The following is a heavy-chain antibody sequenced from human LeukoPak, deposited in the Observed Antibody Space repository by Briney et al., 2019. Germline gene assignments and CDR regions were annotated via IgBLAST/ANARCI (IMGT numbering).Heavy chain of an antibody. CDR1: GYTFTSYG. V-gene: IGHV1-18*01. J-gene: IGHJ6*03. Sequence: ASVKVSCKASGYTFTSYGISWVRQAPGQGLEWMGWISAYNGNTNYAQKLQGRVTMTTDTSTSTAHMELRSLRSDDTAVYYCARVVAAAKGGSYYYYYMDVWGKGTTVTVSS. CDR3: ARVVAAAKGGSYYYYYMDV. CDR2: ISAYNGNT. D-gene: IGHD6-13*01.